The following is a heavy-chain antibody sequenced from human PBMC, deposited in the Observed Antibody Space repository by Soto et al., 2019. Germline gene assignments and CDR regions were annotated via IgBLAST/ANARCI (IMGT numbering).Heavy chain of an antibody. V-gene: IGHV1-3*01. Sequence: QVQLVQSGAEVKKPGASVKVSCKASGYKSSNYVMHWVRQAPGQSLEWMGWINPDKGDTKYSQNFQDRVTITGDTTASTVYMEMTSLRAEDTAVYYCTFGMEVWGQGTTVNVSS. J-gene: IGHJ6*02. CDR1: GYKSSNYV. CDR3: TFGMEV. D-gene: IGHD3-16*01. CDR2: INPDKGDT.